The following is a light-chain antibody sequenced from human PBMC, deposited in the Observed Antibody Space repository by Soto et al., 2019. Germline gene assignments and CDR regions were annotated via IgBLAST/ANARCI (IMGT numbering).Light chain of an antibody. CDR1: SSNIGRNN. CDR3: ASWDDRLSGPI. Sequence: QSVVTQPPSVSGTPGQRVTILCSGSSSNIGRNNVNCYLQVPGTAPKLVIYNNDQRPSGVPDRFLGSKSGTSASLAISGLQSEDEADFYCASWDDRLSGPIFGGGTKVTVL. J-gene: IGLJ2*01. CDR2: NND. V-gene: IGLV1-44*01.